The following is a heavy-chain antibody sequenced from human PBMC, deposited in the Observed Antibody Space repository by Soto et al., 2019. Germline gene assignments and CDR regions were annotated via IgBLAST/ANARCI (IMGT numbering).Heavy chain of an antibody. V-gene: IGHV4-4*09. CDR3: ARVGSKSFCYATDV. CDR1: GGSISSFC. Sequence: QLQESGPGLVKPSETLSLTCTVSGGSISSFCWSWIRQPPGQGLEWIGYVCTGGHTKYNPALKGRVTMSVDTSKTKFSLKLTSVTAADTAGYYGARVGSKSFCYATDVWGQGTTVPVSS. D-gene: IGHD4-4*01. J-gene: IGHJ6*02. CDR2: VCTGGHT.